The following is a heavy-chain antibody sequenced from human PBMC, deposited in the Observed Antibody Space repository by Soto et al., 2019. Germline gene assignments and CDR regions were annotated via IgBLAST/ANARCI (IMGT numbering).Heavy chain of an antibody. CDR3: ARDLAARRDDY. CDR1: GYTFTSYG. Sequence: ASVKGPCKASGYTFTSYGISWVRQAPGQGLEWMGWISAYNGNTNYAQKLQGRVTMTTDTSTSTAYMELRSLRSDDTAVYYCARDLAARRDDYWGQGTLVTVSS. CDR2: ISAYNGNT. J-gene: IGHJ4*02. D-gene: IGHD6-6*01. V-gene: IGHV1-18*01.